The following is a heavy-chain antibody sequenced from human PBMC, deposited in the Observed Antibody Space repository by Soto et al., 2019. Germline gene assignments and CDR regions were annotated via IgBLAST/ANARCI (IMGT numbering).Heavy chain of an antibody. CDR1: GYTFTSYA. CDR2: INAGNGNT. CDR3: AREGYSSSWSSSDFDY. V-gene: IGHV1-3*01. J-gene: IGHJ4*02. D-gene: IGHD6-13*01. Sequence: RASVKVSCKASGYTFTSYAMHWVRQAPGQRLEWMGWINAGNGNTKYSQKFQGRVTITRDTSASTAYMELSSLRSEDTAVYYCAREGYSSSWSSSDFDYWGQGTLVTVSS.